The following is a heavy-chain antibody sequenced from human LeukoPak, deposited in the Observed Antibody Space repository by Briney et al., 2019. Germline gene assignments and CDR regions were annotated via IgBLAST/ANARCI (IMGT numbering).Heavy chain of an antibody. Sequence: SETLSLTCTVTGGSINDATWNWIRKPPGQGLEWIGYIYHSGGTNYNPSLKSRVTISLDTSKNQFSLKLSSVTAADTAVYYCARVGTYYRSLDSWGQGTLVTVSS. V-gene: IGHV4-59*01. CDR3: ARVGTYYRSLDS. CDR2: IYHSGGT. CDR1: GGSINDAT. J-gene: IGHJ4*02. D-gene: IGHD3-10*01.